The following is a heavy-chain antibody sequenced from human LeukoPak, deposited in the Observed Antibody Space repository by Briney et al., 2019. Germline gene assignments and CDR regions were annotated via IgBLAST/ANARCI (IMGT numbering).Heavy chain of an antibody. CDR2: IYTSGST. V-gene: IGHV4-4*09. Sequence: SETLSLTCAVYGGSFSGYYWSWIRQPPGKGLEWIGYIYTSGSTNYNPSLKSRVAISVDTSKNQFSLKLSSVTAADTAVYYCARKGSYGYFLDYWGQGTLVTVSS. CDR3: ARKGSYGYFLDY. J-gene: IGHJ4*02. D-gene: IGHD5-18*01. CDR1: GGSFSGYY.